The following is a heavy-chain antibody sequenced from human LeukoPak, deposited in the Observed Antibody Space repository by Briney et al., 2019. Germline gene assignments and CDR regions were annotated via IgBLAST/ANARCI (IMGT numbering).Heavy chain of an antibody. D-gene: IGHD3-16*01. CDR3: ARGGPEWPLDY. CDR2: IAYDGSNK. V-gene: IGHV3-30*03. J-gene: IGHJ4*02. CDR1: GFSFSTYG. Sequence: PGGSLRLSCAASGFSFSTYGMHWVRQAPGKGLEWVAVIAYDGSNKYYADSVKGRFTISRDNSNNTLYLQMNSLRVEDAAVYYCARGGPEWPLDYWGQGTLVTVSS.